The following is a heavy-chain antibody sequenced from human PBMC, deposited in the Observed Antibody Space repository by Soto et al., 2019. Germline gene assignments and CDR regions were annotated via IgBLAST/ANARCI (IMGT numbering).Heavy chain of an antibody. V-gene: IGHV3-33*01. J-gene: IGHJ4*02. D-gene: IGHD5-12*01. Sequence: GGSLRLSCAASGFTFSSYGMHWVRQAPGKGLEWVAVIWYDGSNKYYADSVKGRFTISRENSKNTLYLQMNSLRAEDTAVYYCVRGSGYNLALNFDYWGQGTLVTVSS. CDR2: IWYDGSNK. CDR3: VRGSGYNLALNFDY. CDR1: GFTFSSYG.